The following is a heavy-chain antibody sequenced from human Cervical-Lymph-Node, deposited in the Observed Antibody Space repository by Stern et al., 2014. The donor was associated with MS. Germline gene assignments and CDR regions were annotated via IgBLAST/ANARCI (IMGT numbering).Heavy chain of an antibody. CDR3: ARGLLGSENAFDI. Sequence: VQLVQSGAEVKKPGASVKVSCKASGYTFTSNGISWVRQAPGQGLEWMGWFSAYNGKLSNAKKLQGRVTMTTVAATRTAYMDLRSLRCDGTAVYYVARGLLGSENAFDIWGQGTMVTVSS. D-gene: IGHD2-15*01. CDR1: GYTFTSNG. J-gene: IGHJ3*02. V-gene: IGHV1-18*01. CDR2: FSAYNGKL.